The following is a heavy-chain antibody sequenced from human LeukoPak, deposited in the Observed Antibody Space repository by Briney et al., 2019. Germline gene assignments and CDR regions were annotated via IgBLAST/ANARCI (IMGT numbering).Heavy chain of an antibody. J-gene: IGHJ5*02. CDR1: GFTFSDYS. Sequence: PGGSLRLSCAASGFTFSDYSMNWVRQAPGKGLEWVASISSSSPYIYYTDSVKGRFTISRDNAKNSLYLQMNSLRAEDTAVYYCAREYGSSHWFDPWGQGTLVTVSS. V-gene: IGHV3-21*04. CDR2: ISSSSPYI. CDR3: AREYGSSHWFDP. D-gene: IGHD6-13*01.